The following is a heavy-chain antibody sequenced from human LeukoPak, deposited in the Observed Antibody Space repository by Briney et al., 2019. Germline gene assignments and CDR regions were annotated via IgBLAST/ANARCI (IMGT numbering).Heavy chain of an antibody. Sequence: GGSQRLSCAASGLTVSSSYMSWVRQAPGKGLEWVSIIYNDGSTYYADSMKGRFTISRDNSKNTLYLQVNSLRAEDTAMYYCAGNILFAFDIWGQGTMVSVSS. V-gene: IGHV3-53*01. CDR3: AGNILFAFDI. CDR2: IYNDGST. J-gene: IGHJ3*02. CDR1: GLTVSSSY. D-gene: IGHD2/OR15-2a*01.